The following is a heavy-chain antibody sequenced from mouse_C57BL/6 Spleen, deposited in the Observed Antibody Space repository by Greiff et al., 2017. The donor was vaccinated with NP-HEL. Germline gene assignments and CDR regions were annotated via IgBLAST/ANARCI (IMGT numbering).Heavy chain of an antibody. V-gene: IGHV1-82*01. CDR3: ARLGDQIPMDY. CDR2: IYPGDGDT. Sequence: QVQLQQSGPELVKPGASVKISCKASGYAFSSSWMNWVKQRPGKGLEWIGRIYPGDGDTNYNGKFKGKATLTADKSSSTAYMQLSSLTSEDSAVYFCARLGDQIPMDYWGQGTSVTVSS. CDR1: GYAFSSSW. J-gene: IGHJ4*01. D-gene: IGHD3-3*01.